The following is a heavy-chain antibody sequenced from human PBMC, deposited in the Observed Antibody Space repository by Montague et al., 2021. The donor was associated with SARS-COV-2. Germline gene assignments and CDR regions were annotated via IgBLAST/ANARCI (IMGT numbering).Heavy chain of an antibody. J-gene: IGHJ6*02. CDR3: TRSGDGVYYGMDV. Sequence: SLRLSCAASGFTFSRYWMHWVRQVPGKGLLWVSRINIDGSRTTYAHSVKGRFTISRDNAKNTLFLQMNGLRADDTAVYYCTRSGDGVYYGMDVWGQGTTVTVSS. D-gene: IGHD2-21*02. V-gene: IGHV3-74*03. CDR1: GFTFSRYW. CDR2: INIDGSRT.